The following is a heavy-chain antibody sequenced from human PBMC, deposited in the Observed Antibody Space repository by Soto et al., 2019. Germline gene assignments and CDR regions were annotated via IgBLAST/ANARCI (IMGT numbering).Heavy chain of an antibody. CDR3: ARGPMYDYDEGPLYGMDV. J-gene: IGHJ6*02. D-gene: IGHD3-16*01. Sequence: QVQLQQWGAGLLKPSETLSLTCAVYGGSFSGYYWSWIRQPPGKGLEWIGEINHSGSTNYNPSLKSRVPISVDTSKNQFSLKLSSVTAADTAVYYCARGPMYDYDEGPLYGMDVWGQGTTVTVSS. V-gene: IGHV4-34*01. CDR2: INHSGST. CDR1: GGSFSGYY.